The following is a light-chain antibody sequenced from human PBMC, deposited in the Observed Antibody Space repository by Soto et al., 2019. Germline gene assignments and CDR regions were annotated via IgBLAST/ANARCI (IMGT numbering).Light chain of an antibody. V-gene: IGKV3D-15*01. CDR2: DAS. CDR1: QSVTTN. CDR3: QQSYSTPQAWT. Sequence: EIVMTQSPASLSVSPGESPTLSCRASQSVTTNLAWYQQKPGLAPRLLIYDASSRATGISDRFSGSGSGTDFTLTISSLQPEDFATYYCQQSYSTPQAWTFGQGTKVDI. J-gene: IGKJ1*01.